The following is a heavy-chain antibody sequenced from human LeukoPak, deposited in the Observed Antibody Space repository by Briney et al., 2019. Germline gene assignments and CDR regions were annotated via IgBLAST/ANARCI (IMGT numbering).Heavy chain of an antibody. CDR1: GFTFSSYA. CDR3: AKENYGDYVYYFDY. J-gene: IGHJ4*02. D-gene: IGHD4-17*01. V-gene: IGHV3-30-3*01. CDR2: ISYDGSNK. Sequence: QPGRSLRLSCAASGFTFSSYAMHWVRQAPGKGLEWVAVISYDGSNKYYADSVKGRFTISRDNSKNTLYLQMNSLRAEDTAVYYCAKENYGDYVYYFDYWGQGTLVTVSS.